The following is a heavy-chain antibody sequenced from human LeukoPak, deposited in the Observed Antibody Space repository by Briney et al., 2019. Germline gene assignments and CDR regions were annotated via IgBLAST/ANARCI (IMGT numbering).Heavy chain of an antibody. V-gene: IGHV4-34*01. Sequence: PSETLSLTCAVYGGSFSGYYWSWIRQPPGKGLEWIGEINHSGSTNYNPSLKGRVTISVDTSKNQFSLKLSSVTAADTAVYYCARATHYDYIWGSYRFHNWFDPWGQGTLVTVSS. CDR2: INHSGST. J-gene: IGHJ5*02. CDR3: ARATHYDYIWGSYRFHNWFDP. D-gene: IGHD3-16*02. CDR1: GGSFSGYY.